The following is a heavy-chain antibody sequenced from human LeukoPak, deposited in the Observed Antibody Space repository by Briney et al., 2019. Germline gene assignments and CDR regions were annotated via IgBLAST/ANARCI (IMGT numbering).Heavy chain of an antibody. CDR2: IIPILGIA. CDR1: GGTFSSYA. Sequence: SVKVSCKASGGTFSSYAISWVRQAPGQGLEWMGRIIPILGIANYAQKFQGRVTITADKSTSTAYMELSSLRSEDTALYYCARASNYYGSGSYYNVGFDYWGQGTLVTVSS. J-gene: IGHJ4*02. D-gene: IGHD3-10*01. CDR3: ARASNYYGSGSYYNVGFDY. V-gene: IGHV1-69*04.